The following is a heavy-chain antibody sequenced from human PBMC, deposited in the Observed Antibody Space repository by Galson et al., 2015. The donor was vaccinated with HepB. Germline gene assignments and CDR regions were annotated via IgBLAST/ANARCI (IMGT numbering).Heavy chain of an antibody. D-gene: IGHD3-22*01. CDR1: GFTFNYHA. CDR2: ISGSGSST. Sequence: SLRLSCAASGFTFNYHAMNWVRQAPGKGLEWVASISGSGSSTYYADSVKGRFTISRDNSLDTVDLQMDSLRVDDTAVYYCAKDYLPYYDRWGSYSDLYYFDDRRQGTLVTVSS. CDR3: AKDYLPYYDRWGSYSDLYYFDD. J-gene: IGHJ4*02. V-gene: IGHV3-23*01.